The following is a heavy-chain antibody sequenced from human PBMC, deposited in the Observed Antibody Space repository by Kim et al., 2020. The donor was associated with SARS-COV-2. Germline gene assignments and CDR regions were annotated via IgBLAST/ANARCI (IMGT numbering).Heavy chain of an antibody. V-gene: IGHV4-59*01. CDR3: ARATIAAAAVPFDY. D-gene: IGHD6-13*01. CDR2: IYYSGST. J-gene: IGHJ4*02. Sequence: SETLSLTCTVSGGSISSYYWSWIRQPPGKGLEWIGYIYYSGSTNYNPSLKSRVTISVDTSKNQFSLKLSSVTAADTAVYYCARATIAAAAVPFDYWGQGTLVTVSS. CDR1: GGSISSYY.